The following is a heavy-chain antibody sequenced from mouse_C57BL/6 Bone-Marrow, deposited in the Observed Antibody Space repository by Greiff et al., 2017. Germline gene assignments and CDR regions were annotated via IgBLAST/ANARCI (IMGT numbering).Heavy chain of an antibody. CDR1: GFTFSDYG. Sequence: EVQGVESGGGLVKPGGSLKLSCAASGFTFSDYGMHWVRQAPEKGLGWVAYISSGSSTIYYADTVKGRFTISRDNAKNTLFLQMTSLRSEDTAMYYCARGWLPAWFAYWGQGTLVTVSA. J-gene: IGHJ3*01. CDR2: ISSGSSTI. V-gene: IGHV5-17*01. D-gene: IGHD2-2*01. CDR3: ARGWLPAWFAY.